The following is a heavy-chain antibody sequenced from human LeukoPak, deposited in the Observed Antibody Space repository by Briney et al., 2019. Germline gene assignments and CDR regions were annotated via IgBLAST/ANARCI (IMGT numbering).Heavy chain of an antibody. J-gene: IGHJ3*02. CDR3: AKDGGSYNLYAFNI. V-gene: IGHV3-9*01. Sequence: GGSLRVSCAASGFTFYDFAMHWGRQAPGEGLGWVSGISWNSGSIGYADSVKGRFTISRDNAKNSLYLQMNSLRAEDTALYYCAKDGGSYNLYAFNIWGQGTMVTVSS. CDR2: ISWNSGSI. D-gene: IGHD1-26*01. CDR1: GFTFYDFA.